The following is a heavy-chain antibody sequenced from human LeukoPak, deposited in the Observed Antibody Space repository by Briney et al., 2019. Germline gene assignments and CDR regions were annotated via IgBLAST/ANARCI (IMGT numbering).Heavy chain of an antibody. CDR3: AKGLISSATYFSYFDY. V-gene: IGHV3-23*01. D-gene: IGHD1-26*01. CDR2: ISAGGDLT. J-gene: IGHJ4*02. Sequence: PGGSLRLSCAASGFTFSSYGMRWVRQAPGKGLEWVAAISAGGDLTNYADYVKGRFTISRDSSKNMLYVQMNSLRAEYTAIYYCAKGLISSATYFSYFDYWGQGTLVTVSS. CDR1: GFTFSSYG.